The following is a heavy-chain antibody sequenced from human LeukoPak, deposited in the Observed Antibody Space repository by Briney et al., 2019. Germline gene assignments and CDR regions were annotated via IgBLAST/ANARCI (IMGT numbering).Heavy chain of an antibody. V-gene: IGHV3-7*05. J-gene: IGHJ4*02. Sequence: PAGSLRLSCAAYRFTFSSICMGWVSQAQGKGREWVANIKQEGSEKYYGDTVKGRFTISRDNAKNSLYLQMNSLRAEDAAVYYCARDRDSSSSFDYWGQGTLVTVSS. D-gene: IGHD6-6*01. CDR2: IKQEGSEK. CDR1: RFTFSSIC. CDR3: ARDRDSSSSFDY.